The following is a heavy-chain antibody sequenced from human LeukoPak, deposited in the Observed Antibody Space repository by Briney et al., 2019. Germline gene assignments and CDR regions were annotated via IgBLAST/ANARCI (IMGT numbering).Heavy chain of an antibody. J-gene: IGHJ4*02. CDR2: IKTDGSTT. V-gene: IGHV3-74*01. CDR1: GFTFSSYW. CDR3: ARGNYYHDSSGHHYYFDY. Sequence: GGSLRLSCAVSGFTFSSYWMHWVRQAPGKGLVWVSHIKTDGSTTAYADSVKGRFTISRDNAKNTLYLQMNSLRAEDTAVYYCARGNYYHDSSGHHYYFDYWGQGTLVTVSS. D-gene: IGHD3-22*01.